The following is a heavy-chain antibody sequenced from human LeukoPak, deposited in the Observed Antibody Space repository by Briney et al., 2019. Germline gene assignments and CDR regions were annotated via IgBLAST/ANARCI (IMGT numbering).Heavy chain of an antibody. CDR3: ARDPAAEGYCSSTSCPKDDY. V-gene: IGHV1-2*02. D-gene: IGHD2-2*01. CDR1: GYTFTGYY. CDR2: INPNSGGT. Sequence: WASVKVSCKASGYTFTGYYMHWVRQAPGQGLEWMGWINPNSGGTNYAQKFQGRVTMTRDTSISTAYMELSRLRSDDTAVYYCARDPAAEGYCSSTSCPKDDYWGQGTLVTVSS. J-gene: IGHJ4*02.